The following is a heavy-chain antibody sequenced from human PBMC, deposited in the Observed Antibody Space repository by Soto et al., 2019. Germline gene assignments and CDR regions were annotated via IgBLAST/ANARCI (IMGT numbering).Heavy chain of an antibody. Sequence: PSETLSLTCTVSGGSISSYYWSWIRQPPGKGLEWIGYIYYSGSTNYNPSLKSRVTISVDTSKNQFSLKLSSVTAADTAVYYCGRVGLLYDILTGYQYYFDYWGQGTLVTVSS. CDR2: IYYSGST. CDR1: GGSISSYY. CDR3: GRVGLLYDILTGYQYYFDY. J-gene: IGHJ4*02. V-gene: IGHV4-59*01. D-gene: IGHD3-9*01.